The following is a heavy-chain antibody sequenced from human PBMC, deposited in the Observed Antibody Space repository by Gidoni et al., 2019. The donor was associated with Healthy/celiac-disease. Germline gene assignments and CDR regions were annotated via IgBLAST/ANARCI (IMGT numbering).Heavy chain of an antibody. CDR2: IYSGGST. CDR3: AREEGTTYWYFDL. Sequence: EVQLVETGGGFIQPGGSLRLSCAASAFTVSSNYMSWVRQAPGKGLEWVSVIYSGGSTYYADSVKGRLTISRDNSKNTLYLKMNSLRAEDTAVYYCAREEGTTYWYFDLWGRGTLVTVSS. CDR1: AFTVSSNY. D-gene: IGHD1-26*01. V-gene: IGHV3-53*02. J-gene: IGHJ2*01.